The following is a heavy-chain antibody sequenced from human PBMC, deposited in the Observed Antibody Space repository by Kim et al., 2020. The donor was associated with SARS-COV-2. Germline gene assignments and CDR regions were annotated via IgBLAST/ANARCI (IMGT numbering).Heavy chain of an antibody. CDR3: ARGYCSGGSCYRRYYMDV. Sequence: SVKVSCKASGGTFSSYAISWVRQAPGQGLEWMGGIIPIFGTANYAQKFQGRVTNNADESTNTAYMELSSLRSEDTAVYYCARGYCSGGSCYRRYYMDVWGKGTTVTVAS. CDR2: IIPIFGTA. J-gene: IGHJ6*03. D-gene: IGHD2-15*01. V-gene: IGHV1-69*13. CDR1: GGTFSSYA.